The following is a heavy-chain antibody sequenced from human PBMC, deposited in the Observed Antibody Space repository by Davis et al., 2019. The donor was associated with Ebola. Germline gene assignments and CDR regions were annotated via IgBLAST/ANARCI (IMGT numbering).Heavy chain of an antibody. CDR2: IYYSGST. Sequence: SETLSLTCTVSGDSISSSSYYWAWIRQPPGKGLEWIGSIYYSGSTYYNPSLKSRVTISVDTSKNQFSLKLSSVTAADTAVYYCARGVYGNYGMDVWGQGTMVTVSS. CDR3: ARGVYGNYGMDV. V-gene: IGHV4-39*07. CDR1: GDSISSSSYY. J-gene: IGHJ6*02. D-gene: IGHD5/OR15-5a*01.